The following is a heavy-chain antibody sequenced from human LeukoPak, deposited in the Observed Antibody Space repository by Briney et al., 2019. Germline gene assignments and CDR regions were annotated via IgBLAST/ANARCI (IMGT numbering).Heavy chain of an antibody. CDR1: GYTFTSYG. CDR2: ISAYNGNT. V-gene: IGHV1-18*01. J-gene: IGHJ4*02. CDR3: ARAGQFDFWSGYFDY. D-gene: IGHD3-3*01. Sequence: GASVKVSCKSSGYTFTSYGISWVRQAPGQGLEWMGWISAYNGNTNYAQKLQGRVTMTTDTSTSTAYMELRSLRSDDTAVYHCARAGQFDFWSGYFDYWGQGTLVTVSS.